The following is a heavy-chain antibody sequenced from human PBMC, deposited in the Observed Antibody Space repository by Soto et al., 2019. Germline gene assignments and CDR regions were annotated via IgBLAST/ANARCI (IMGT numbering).Heavy chain of an antibody. V-gene: IGHV4-59*01. J-gene: IGHJ5*02. Sequence: PSETLSLTCTVSGGSISSYYWSWIRQPPGKGLEWIGYIYYSGSTNYNPSLKSRVTISVDTSKNQFSLKLSSVTAADTAVYYCARLYDYVWGSYRSNWFDPWGQGTLVTVS. D-gene: IGHD3-16*02. CDR2: IYYSGST. CDR1: GGSISSYY. CDR3: ARLYDYVWGSYRSNWFDP.